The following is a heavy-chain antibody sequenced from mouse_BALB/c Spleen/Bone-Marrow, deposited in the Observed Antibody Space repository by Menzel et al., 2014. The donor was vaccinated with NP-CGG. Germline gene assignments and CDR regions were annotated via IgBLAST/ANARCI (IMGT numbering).Heavy chain of an antibody. V-gene: IGHV7-3*02. CDR1: GFTFTDYY. J-gene: IGHJ2*01. CDR3: ARDKGRVFFDY. CDR2: IRNKANGYTT. Sequence: EVHLVESGGGLVQPGGSLRLSCATSGFTFTDYYMNWVRQPPGKALEWLVFIRNKANGYTTEYSTSVKGRFTISRDNSQSILYLQMNTLRGEDSATYYCARDKGRVFFDYWGQGTTLTVSS.